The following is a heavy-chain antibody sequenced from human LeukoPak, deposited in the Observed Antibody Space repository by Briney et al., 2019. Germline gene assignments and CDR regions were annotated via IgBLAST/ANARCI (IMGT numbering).Heavy chain of an antibody. CDR3: ARFSWGNNWFDP. J-gene: IGHJ5*02. D-gene: IGHD3-16*01. CDR2: IHDSGTA. Sequence: SETLSLTCAGSGGSINNYYWNWIRQPPGKGLEWVGYIHDSGTANYNPCLKSRVTMSIDTAKNQFSLRLNSVTAADTAVYYCARFSWGNNWFDPWGQGTLVIVSS. V-gene: IGHV4-59*01. CDR1: GGSINNYY.